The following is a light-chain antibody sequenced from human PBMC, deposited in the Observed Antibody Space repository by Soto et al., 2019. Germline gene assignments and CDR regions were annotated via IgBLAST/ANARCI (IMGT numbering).Light chain of an antibody. Sequence: EIVMTQSPATLSVSPGERATLSCRASQSVRSNLAWYQQKPGQPPRLLIYGASTRATGIPARFSGSVSGTEFTLTISSLQSEDFAVYYCQQYNNWPPLTFGGGTKVEIK. V-gene: IGKV3-15*01. CDR3: QQYNNWPPLT. CDR1: QSVRSN. CDR2: GAS. J-gene: IGKJ4*01.